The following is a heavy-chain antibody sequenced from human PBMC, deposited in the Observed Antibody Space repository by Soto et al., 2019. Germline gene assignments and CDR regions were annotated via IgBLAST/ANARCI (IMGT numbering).Heavy chain of an antibody. J-gene: IGHJ4*02. CDR1: GGSISNHY. D-gene: IGHD7-27*01. V-gene: IGHV4-59*11. CDR2: IYYNVNT. Sequence: TSETLSLTCTVSGGSISNHYWSWIRHPPGKGLEWIGYIYYNVNTNYNPSLKSRVTMSVDTSKNQISLKLSSVTAADTAVYYCARANWYSAYWGQGTLVTVS. CDR3: ARANWYSAY.